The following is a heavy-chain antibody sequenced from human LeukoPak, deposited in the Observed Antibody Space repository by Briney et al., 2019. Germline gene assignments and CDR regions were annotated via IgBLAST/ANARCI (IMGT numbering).Heavy chain of an antibody. J-gene: IGHJ4*02. CDR3: ARDQSSRADWRRDEGYSYGSLDY. CDR2: TYYRSKWYN. D-gene: IGHD5-18*01. CDR1: GDSVSSNSAA. Sequence: SQTLSLTCAISGDSVSSNSAAWNWIRQSPSRGLEWLGRTYYRSKWYNDYAVSVKSRITIDPDTSKNQFSLQLNSVTPEDTAVYYCARDQSSRADWRRDEGYSYGSLDYWGQGTLVTVSS. V-gene: IGHV6-1*01.